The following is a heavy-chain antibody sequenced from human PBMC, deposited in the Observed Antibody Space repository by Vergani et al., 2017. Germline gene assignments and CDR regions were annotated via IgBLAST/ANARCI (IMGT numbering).Heavy chain of an antibody. CDR2: IYYSGST. J-gene: IGHJ6*03. Sequence: QVQLQESGPGLVKPSETLSLTCTVSGGSISSYYWSWIRQPPGKGLEWIGYIYYSGSTNYNPSLKSRVTISVDTSKNQFSLKLSSVTAADTALYYCARRRYGFSSGYEKYYYYYMDVWGKGTTVTVSS. D-gene: IGHD6-19*01. V-gene: IGHV4-59*01. CDR1: GGSISSYY. CDR3: ARRRYGFSSGYEKYYYYYMDV.